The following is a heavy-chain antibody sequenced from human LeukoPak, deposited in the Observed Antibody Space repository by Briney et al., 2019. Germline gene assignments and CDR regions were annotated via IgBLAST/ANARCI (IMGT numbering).Heavy chain of an antibody. D-gene: IGHD1-26*01. CDR1: GGSISSYY. CDR3: AREQYSGSYYSYYYYGMDV. J-gene: IGHJ6*02. Sequence: SETLSLTCTVSGGSISSYYWSWMRQPPGKGLEWIGYIYYSGSTNYNPSLKSRVTISVDTSKNQFSLKLSSVTAADTAVYYCAREQYSGSYYSYYYYGMDVWGQGTTVTVSS. V-gene: IGHV4-59*01. CDR2: IYYSGST.